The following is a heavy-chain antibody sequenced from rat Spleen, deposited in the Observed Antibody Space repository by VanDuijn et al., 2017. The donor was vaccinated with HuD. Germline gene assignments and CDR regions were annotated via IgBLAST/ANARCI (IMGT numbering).Heavy chain of an antibody. V-gene: IGHV3-1*01. Sequence: EVHLQESGPGLVKPSQSLSLTCSVTGYSITSNYWGWIRKFPGNKMEWMGYISYSGSTGYNPSLKSRISITRDTSKNQFFLQLNSVTTEDTATYYCTRGLSMSSTNYYYALFAYWGQGTLVTVSS. CDR2: ISYSGST. J-gene: IGHJ3*01. CDR1: GYSITSNY. D-gene: IGHD1-6*01. CDR3: TRGLSMSSTNYYYALFAY.